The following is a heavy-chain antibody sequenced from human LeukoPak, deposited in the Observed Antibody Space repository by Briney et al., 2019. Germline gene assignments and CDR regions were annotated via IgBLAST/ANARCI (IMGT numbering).Heavy chain of an antibody. V-gene: IGHV3-7*01. Sequence: GGSLRLSCAASGFTFSSYWMSWVRQAPGKGLEWVANIKQDGSEKYYVDSVKGRFTISRDNAKNSLYLQMNSLRAEDTAVYYCARGMSSGWYRYYYYYYMDVWGKGTTVTVSS. CDR1: GFTFSSYW. D-gene: IGHD6-19*01. CDR3: ARGMSSGWYRYYYYYYMDV. CDR2: IKQDGSEK. J-gene: IGHJ6*03.